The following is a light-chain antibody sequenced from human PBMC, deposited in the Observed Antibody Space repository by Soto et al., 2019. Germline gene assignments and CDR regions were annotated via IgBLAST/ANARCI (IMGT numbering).Light chain of an antibody. J-gene: IGLJ3*02. CDR1: SSDVGSYNL. CDR2: EVS. CDR3: CSYAGSSTFNWV. Sequence: QSVLTQPASVSGSPGQSITISCTGTSSDVGSYNLVSWYQQHPGKAPKLMIYEVSKRPSGVSNRLSGSKSGNTASLTISGLQAEDEADYYCCSYAGSSTFNWVFGGGTKLTVL. V-gene: IGLV2-23*02.